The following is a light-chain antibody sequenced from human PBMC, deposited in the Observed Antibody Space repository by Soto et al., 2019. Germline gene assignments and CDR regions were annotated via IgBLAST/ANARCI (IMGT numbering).Light chain of an antibody. CDR3: QQYHTYSPWT. CDR2: KAS. Sequence: DIQMTQSPSTLSASVGDRVTITCRASQTINSWLAWYQQKPGKAPNLLIYKASSLESGVPSRFSGSGSGTEFTLTISSLQPDDFATYYCQQYHTYSPWTFGQGNKVEI. V-gene: IGKV1-5*03. J-gene: IGKJ1*01. CDR1: QTINSW.